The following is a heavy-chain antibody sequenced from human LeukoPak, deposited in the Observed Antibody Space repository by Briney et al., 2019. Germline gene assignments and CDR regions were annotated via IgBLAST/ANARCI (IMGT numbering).Heavy chain of an antibody. Sequence: PSQTLSLTCTVSGGSISSGGYYWSWIRQHPGKGLEWIGYIYYSGSTYYNPSLKSRVTISVDTSKNQFSLKLSSVTAADTAVYYCARDIPNYGSGRGRFDPWGQGTLVTVSS. J-gene: IGHJ5*02. CDR2: IYYSGST. D-gene: IGHD3-10*01. V-gene: IGHV4-31*03. CDR3: ARDIPNYGSGRGRFDP. CDR1: GGSISSGGYY.